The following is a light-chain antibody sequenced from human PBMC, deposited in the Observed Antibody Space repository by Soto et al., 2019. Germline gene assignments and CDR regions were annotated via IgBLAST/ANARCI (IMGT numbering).Light chain of an antibody. CDR1: QDIRNH. V-gene: IGKV1-16*02. CDR2: AAS. CDR3: QQYNSAPIT. J-gene: IGKJ5*01. Sequence: DIQMTQSPSSLSASVGDRGTITCRASQDIRNHSAWLQQKPGKAPKSLIYAASGLHSGAPSQISGSCSAAESTPTISNLQHEDSATYFYQQYNSAPITFGHGTRLEIK.